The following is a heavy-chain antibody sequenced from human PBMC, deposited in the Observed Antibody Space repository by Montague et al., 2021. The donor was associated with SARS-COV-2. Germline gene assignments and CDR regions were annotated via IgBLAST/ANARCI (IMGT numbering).Heavy chain of an antibody. J-gene: IGHJ4*02. V-gene: IGHV4-39*07. D-gene: IGHD5-12*01. Sequence: SETLSLTCTVSGGSISSSSYYWGWIRQPPGKGLEWIGSIYYSGSTSYNPSLKSRVTISVDTSKNQFSLKLSSVTAADTAVYYCARGGYSGYWDYWGQGTLVTVSS. CDR1: GGSISSSSYY. CDR2: IYYSGST. CDR3: ARGGYSGYWDY.